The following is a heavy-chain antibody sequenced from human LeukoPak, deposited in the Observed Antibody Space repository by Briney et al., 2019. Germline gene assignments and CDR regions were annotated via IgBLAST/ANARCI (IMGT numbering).Heavy chain of an antibody. J-gene: IGHJ4*02. Sequence: KPSETLSLTCAVSGGSISSSNWWSWVRQPPGKGLEWIGEIYHSGSTNYNPSLKSRVTISVDTSKNQFSLKLSSVTAADTAVYYCARLTVVKDFDYWGQGTLVTVSS. V-gene: IGHV4-4*02. CDR3: ARLTVVKDFDY. CDR2: IYHSGST. D-gene: IGHD4-23*01. CDR1: GGSISSSNW.